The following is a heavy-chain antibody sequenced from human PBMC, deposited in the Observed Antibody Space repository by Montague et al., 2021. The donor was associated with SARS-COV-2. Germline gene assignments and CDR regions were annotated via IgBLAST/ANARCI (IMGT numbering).Heavy chain of an antibody. CDR1: SGSIISSGYY. CDR2: IYYSGTT. J-gene: IGHJ4*02. D-gene: IGHD3-10*01. CDR3: ARGMIRGVTTPFDY. Sequence: SETLSLTCSVSSGSIISSGYYWGWIRQPPGKELEWIGNIYYSGTTYYXXXVQSRGTISVDTSKSHLSLRLSSVTAADTAVYFCARGMIRGVTTPFDYWGQGSQVTVSS. V-gene: IGHV4-39*02.